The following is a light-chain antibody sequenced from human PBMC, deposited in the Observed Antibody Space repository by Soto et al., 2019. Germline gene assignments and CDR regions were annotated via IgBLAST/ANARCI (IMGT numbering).Light chain of an antibody. CDR1: QDISNY. CDR3: QQYEDLPRN. J-gene: IGKJ4*01. Sequence: DIQMTQSPSSLSASVGARVTITCQASQDISNYLNWYQQKPGKAPKLLIFDASNVETGVPSRFSGSGSGTDFTFTIHSLQPEDAATYYCQQYEDLPRNFGGGTNVGI. CDR2: DAS. V-gene: IGKV1-33*01.